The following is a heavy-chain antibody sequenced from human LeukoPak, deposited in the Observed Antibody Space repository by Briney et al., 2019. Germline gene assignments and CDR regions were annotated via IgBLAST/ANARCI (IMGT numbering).Heavy chain of an antibody. CDR2: ISGSGGST. D-gene: IGHD5-18*01. J-gene: IGHJ4*02. CDR1: GFTFSSYA. CDR3: AKMDGYSYGLTDY. V-gene: IGHV3-23*01. Sequence: GGSLRLSCAASGFTFSSYAMSWVRRAPGKGLEWVSAISGSGGSTYYADSVKGRFTISRDNSKNTLYLQMNSLRAEDTAVYYCAKMDGYSYGLTDYWGQGTLVTVSS.